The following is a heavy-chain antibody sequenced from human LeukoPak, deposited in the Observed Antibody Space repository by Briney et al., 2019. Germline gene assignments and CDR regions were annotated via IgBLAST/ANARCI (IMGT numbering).Heavy chain of an antibody. J-gene: IGHJ4*02. V-gene: IGHV3-74*01. D-gene: IGHD6-13*01. Sequence: GGSLRLSCAASGFTFTNYWMHWVRQAPGKGLVWLSRITGDGSGTDYADSVRGRFTISRDNAKNTLFLQINSLRAEDTAVYYCAGVPAAAAGAGIDYWGQGISVTVSS. CDR3: AGVPAAAAGAGIDY. CDR1: GFTFTNYW. CDR2: ITGDGSGT.